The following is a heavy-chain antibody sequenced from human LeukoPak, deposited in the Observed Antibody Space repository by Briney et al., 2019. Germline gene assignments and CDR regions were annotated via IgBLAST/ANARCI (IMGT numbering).Heavy chain of an antibody. CDR1: GGSIGSYY. CDR2: IYYSGST. J-gene: IGHJ4*02. D-gene: IGHD5-12*01. V-gene: IGHV4-59*01. CDR3: ARADIVATIGIFDY. Sequence: SETLSLTCTVSGGSIGSYYWSWIRQPPGKGLQWIGYIYYSGSTNYNPSLKSRVTISVDTSKNQFSLKLSSVTAADTAVYYCARADIVATIGIFDYWGQGTLVTVSS.